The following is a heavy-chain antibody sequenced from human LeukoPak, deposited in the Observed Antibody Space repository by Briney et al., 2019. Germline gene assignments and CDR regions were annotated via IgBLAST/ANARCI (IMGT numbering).Heavy chain of an antibody. V-gene: IGHV4-34*01. CDR2: INHSGST. Sequence: SETLSLTCAVYGGSFSGYYWSWIRQPPGKGLEWIGEINHSGSTNYNPSLKSRVTISVDTSKNQFSLKLSSVTAADTAVYYCARALSRNYGDAFDIWGQGTTVTVSS. CDR1: GGSFSGYY. J-gene: IGHJ3*02. CDR3: ARALSRNYGDAFDI. D-gene: IGHD3-10*01.